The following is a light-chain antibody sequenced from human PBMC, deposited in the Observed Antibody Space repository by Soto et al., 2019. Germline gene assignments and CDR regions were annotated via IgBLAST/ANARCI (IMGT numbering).Light chain of an antibody. Sequence: ETVMTQSPATLSVSPGDRATLSCSASQSVSYNLAWYQQKPGQAPRLLIYDASTRATGIPARFSGSASGTAFAPTISSLLSEDFGVENCQQYKNWPLTLGGGTKVYIK. CDR3: QQYKNWPLT. CDR2: DAS. CDR1: QSVSYN. V-gene: IGKV3D-15*01. J-gene: IGKJ4*01.